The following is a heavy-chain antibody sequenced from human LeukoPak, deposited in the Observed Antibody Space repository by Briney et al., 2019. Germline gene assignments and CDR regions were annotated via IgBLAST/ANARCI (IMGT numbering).Heavy chain of an antibody. D-gene: IGHD3-10*01. Sequence: PGGSLRLSCAASGFTFSSYAMSWVRQAPGKGLEWVSGINWNGDSTGYADSVKGRFTISRDNAKNSLYLQMNSLRAEDTASYYCARTGYYGSGSYSDYWGQGTLVTVSS. CDR2: INWNGDST. CDR3: ARTGYYGSGSYSDY. V-gene: IGHV3-20*04. J-gene: IGHJ4*02. CDR1: GFTFSSYA.